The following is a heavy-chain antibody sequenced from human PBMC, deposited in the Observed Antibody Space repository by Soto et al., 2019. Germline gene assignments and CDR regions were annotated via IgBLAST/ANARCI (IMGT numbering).Heavy chain of an antibody. CDR1: GFSFSLFW. CDR2: INEDGSEK. CDR3: ARTGWPQSAYYFDY. Sequence: EVQLAESGGGLVQPGGSLRLSCAASGFSFSLFWMSWVRQTPGKGLEWVANINEDGSEKFFADSVKGRFTISRDNAKNSLSLQRNSRTADDTAVYYCARTGWPQSAYYFDYWGQGTLVTVSS. J-gene: IGHJ4*02. D-gene: IGHD3-16*01. V-gene: IGHV3-7*03.